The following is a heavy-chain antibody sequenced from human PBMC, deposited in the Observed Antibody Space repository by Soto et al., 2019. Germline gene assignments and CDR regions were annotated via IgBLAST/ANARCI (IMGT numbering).Heavy chain of an antibody. CDR3: AKAAGYYRELLDY. D-gene: IGHD3-9*01. CDR2: ISGSGGST. Sequence: EVQLLESGGGLVQPGGSLRLSCAASGFTFSRYAMSWVRQAPGKGLEWVSAISGSGGSTYYADSVKGRFTISRDNSKNTLHLQINSPRAEDTAVYYCAKAAGYYRELLDYWGHGTLVTVSS. V-gene: IGHV3-23*01. J-gene: IGHJ4*01. CDR1: GFTFSRYA.